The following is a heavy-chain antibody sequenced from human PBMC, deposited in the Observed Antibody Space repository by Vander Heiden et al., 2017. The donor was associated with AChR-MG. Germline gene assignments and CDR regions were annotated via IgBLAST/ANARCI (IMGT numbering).Heavy chain of an antibody. V-gene: IGHV3-21*01. CDR1: GFTFSSYS. Sequence: EVQLVESGGGLVKPGGSLRLSCAASGFTFSSYSMNWVRPAPGKGLEWVSSISSSSSYIYYADSVKGRFTISRDNAKNSLYLQMNSLRAEDTAVYYCARDSDIVVVPAANNWFDPWGQGTLVTGSS. J-gene: IGHJ5*02. CDR3: ARDSDIVVVPAANNWFDP. CDR2: ISSSSSYI. D-gene: IGHD2-2*01.